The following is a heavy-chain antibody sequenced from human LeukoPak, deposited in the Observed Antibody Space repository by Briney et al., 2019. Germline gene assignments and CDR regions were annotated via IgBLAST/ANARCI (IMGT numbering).Heavy chain of an antibody. CDR3: AKEKYYYDSSGYSIIYFDY. Sequence: GGSLRLSCAASGFTFDDYAMHWVRQAPGKGLEWVSGISWNSGSIGYADSVKGRFTISRDNAENSLYLQMNSLRDEDTALYYCAKEKYYYDSSGYSIIYFDYWGQGTLVTVSS. D-gene: IGHD3-22*01. CDR2: ISWNSGSI. CDR1: GFTFDDYA. J-gene: IGHJ4*02. V-gene: IGHV3-9*01.